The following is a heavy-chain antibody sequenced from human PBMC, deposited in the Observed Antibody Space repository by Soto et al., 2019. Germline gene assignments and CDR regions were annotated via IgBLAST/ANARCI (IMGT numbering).Heavy chain of an antibody. CDR3: VCGGNVFVY. CDR2: LDQDGSER. Sequence: EVQLVESGGGLVQPGGSLRLSCAASGFTFSTYWMTWVRRPPGKGLEWVANLDQDGSERYYVDSVRGRFTIARDNAKNSLYLQMNSRRAEDTAVYYCVCGGNVFVYWGQGTLVTVSP. D-gene: IGHD3-16*01. V-gene: IGHV3-7*01. CDR1: GFTFSTYW. J-gene: IGHJ4*02.